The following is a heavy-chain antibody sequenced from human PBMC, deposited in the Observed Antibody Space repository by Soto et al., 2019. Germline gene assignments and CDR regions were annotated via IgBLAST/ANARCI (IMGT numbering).Heavy chain of an antibody. CDR1: EFTFGDYA. Sequence: PGGSLRLSCAASEFTFGDYAMTWIRQAPGKGLEWVSYISSSSSTIYYADSVKGRFTISRDNAKNSLYLQMNSLRDEDTAVYYCARGPLDPWGYYYYGMDVWGQGTTVTVSS. J-gene: IGHJ6*02. CDR2: ISSSSSTI. V-gene: IGHV3-48*02. CDR3: ARGPLDPWGYYYYGMDV. D-gene: IGHD3-3*01.